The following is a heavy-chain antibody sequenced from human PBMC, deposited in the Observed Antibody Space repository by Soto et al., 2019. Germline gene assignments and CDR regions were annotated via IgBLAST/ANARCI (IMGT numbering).Heavy chain of an antibody. CDR3: ARARRYSSGGSCYSPGTVTHYAMDV. V-gene: IGHV3-30-3*01. CDR2: ISYDGTNK. J-gene: IGHJ6*02. Sequence: HVHLMESGGGVVQPGKSLRLSCAASGFTLNSYALYWVRQAPGKGLEWVALISYDGTNKYYADSVKGRFTISRDNSKMTLSSQMNSLRPEDTAVYYCARARRYSSGGSCYSPGTVTHYAMDVSGQGTTVTVSS. D-gene: IGHD2-15*01. CDR1: GFTLNSYA.